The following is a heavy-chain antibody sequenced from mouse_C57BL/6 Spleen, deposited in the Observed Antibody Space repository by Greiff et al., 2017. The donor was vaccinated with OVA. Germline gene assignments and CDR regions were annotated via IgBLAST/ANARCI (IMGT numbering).Heavy chain of an antibody. Sequence: EVQLVESGGGLVQPKGSLKLSCAASGFTFNTYAMHWVRQAPGQGLEWVARIRSKSSNYATYYAVSVKDRFTISRDESQSMLYLQMNNLKTDDTARYYCVRADYGNEYFDVWGTGTTVTVSS. J-gene: IGHJ1*03. CDR1: GFTFNTYA. CDR2: IRSKSSNYAT. D-gene: IGHD2-1*01. CDR3: VRADYGNEYFDV. V-gene: IGHV10-3*01.